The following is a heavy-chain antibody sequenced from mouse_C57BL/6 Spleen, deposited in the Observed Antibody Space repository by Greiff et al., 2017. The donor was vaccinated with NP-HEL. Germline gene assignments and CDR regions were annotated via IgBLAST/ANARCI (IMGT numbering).Heavy chain of an antibody. J-gene: IGHJ2*01. V-gene: IGHV1-62-2*01. CDR3: ARHEGDYYGSSSYYFDY. CDR2: FYPGSGSI. CDR1: GYTFTEYT. D-gene: IGHD1-1*01. Sequence: VQLQQSGAELVKPGASVKLSCKASGYTFTEYTIPWVKQRSGQGLEWIGWFYPGSGSIKYNENFKDKATLTADKSSSTVYMELSRLTSEDSAVYFCARHEGDYYGSSSYYFDYWGQGTTLTVSS.